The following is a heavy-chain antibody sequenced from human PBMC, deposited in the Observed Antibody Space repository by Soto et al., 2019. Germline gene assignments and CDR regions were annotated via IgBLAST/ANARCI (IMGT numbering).Heavy chain of an antibody. J-gene: IGHJ4*02. CDR1: GFTVSSNY. CDR3: ARDGLATYYYDSSGYYN. CDR2: IYSGGST. V-gene: IGHV3-53*01. D-gene: IGHD3-22*01. Sequence: EVQLVESGGGLIQPGGSLRLSCAASGFTVSSNYMSWVRQAPGKGLEWVSVIYSGGSTYYADSVKGRFTISRDNSKNTLYLQMNSLRAEDTAVYYCARDGLATYYYDSSGYYNWGQGTLVTVSS.